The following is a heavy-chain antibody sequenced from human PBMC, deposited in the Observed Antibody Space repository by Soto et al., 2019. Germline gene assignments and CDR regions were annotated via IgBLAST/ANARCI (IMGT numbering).Heavy chain of an antibody. CDR1: GYSFTSYW. CDR3: ARRGQGTMVRGVIISDAFDI. D-gene: IGHD3-10*01. J-gene: IGHJ3*02. CDR2: IYPGDSDT. Sequence: GESLKISCKGSGYSFTSYWIGWVRQMPGKGLEWMGIIYPGDSDTRYSPSFQGQVTISADKSISTAYLQWSSLKASDTAMYYCARRGQGTMVRGVIISDAFDIWGQGTMVTVSS. V-gene: IGHV5-51*01.